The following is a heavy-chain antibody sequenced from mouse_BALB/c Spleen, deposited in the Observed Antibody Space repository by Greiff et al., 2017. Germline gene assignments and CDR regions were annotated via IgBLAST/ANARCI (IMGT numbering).Heavy chain of an antibody. J-gene: IGHJ2*01. V-gene: IGHV1-4*01. CDR3: AKTYDYVPFDY. CDR1: GYTFTSYT. Sequence: VQLQQSGAELARPGASVKMSCKASGYTFTSYTMHWVKQRPGQGLEWIGYINPSSGYTNYNQKFKDKATLTADKSSSPAYMQLSSLTSEDSAVYYCAKTYDYVPFDYWGQGTTLTVSS. CDR2: INPSSGYT. D-gene: IGHD2-4*01.